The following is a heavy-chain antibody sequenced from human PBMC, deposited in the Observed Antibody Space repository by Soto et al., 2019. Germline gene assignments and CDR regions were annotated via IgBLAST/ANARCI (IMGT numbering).Heavy chain of an antibody. J-gene: IGHJ4*02. Sequence: QVQLVQSGAEVKKPGASVKVSCKASGYTFIGYYIHWVRQAPGQGLEWMGWINPNSGGAKYSQKFQDWVTMTSDTSISTAYMELSRLKSDDPAVYYCARSGGGYDLGDYWGQGTLVTVSS. V-gene: IGHV1-2*04. D-gene: IGHD5-12*01. CDR2: INPNSGGA. CDR1: GYTFIGYY. CDR3: ARSGGGYDLGDY.